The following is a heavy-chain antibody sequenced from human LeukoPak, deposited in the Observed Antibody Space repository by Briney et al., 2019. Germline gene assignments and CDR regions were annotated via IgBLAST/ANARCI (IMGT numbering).Heavy chain of an antibody. Sequence: SETLSLTCTVPGGSISSYYWSWIRQPPGKGLEWVGYIYYSGSTNYNPSLKSRVTISVDTSKNQFSLKLSSVTAADTAAYYCARVRVAARPYWYFDLWGRGTLVTVSS. V-gene: IGHV4-59*01. CDR2: IYYSGST. CDR3: ARVRVAARPYWYFDL. J-gene: IGHJ2*01. CDR1: GGSISSYY. D-gene: IGHD6-6*01.